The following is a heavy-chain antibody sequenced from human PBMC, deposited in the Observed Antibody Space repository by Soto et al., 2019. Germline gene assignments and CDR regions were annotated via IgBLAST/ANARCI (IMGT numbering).Heavy chain of an antibody. V-gene: IGHV3-30*18. J-gene: IGHJ4*02. Sequence: QVLLVESGGGVVQPGGSLTLSCVGSGFTFNSHGMHWVRQAPGKGLEWVAVITYDGSNKYYEESVKGRFTITRDNSRNTVYLQLHGLRAEDTALYSCAQDRPAILADVSWLESRGQGPLVSVS. D-gene: IGHD5-12*01. CDR2: ITYDGSNK. CDR3: AQDRPAILADVSWLES. CDR1: GFTFNSHG.